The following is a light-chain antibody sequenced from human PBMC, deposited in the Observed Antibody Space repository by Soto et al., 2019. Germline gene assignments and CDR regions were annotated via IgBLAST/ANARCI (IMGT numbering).Light chain of an antibody. V-gene: IGKV3-20*01. J-gene: IGKJ3*01. CDR3: QQYGSSPFT. CDR1: QSVSSSY. Sequence: EVVLTHSPATLSLSPGERATLSCRASQSVSSSYLAWYQQKLGQAPRLLIYGASSRATGIPDRFSGSGSGTDFTLTISRLEPEDFAVYYCQQYGSSPFTFGPGTKVDIK. CDR2: GAS.